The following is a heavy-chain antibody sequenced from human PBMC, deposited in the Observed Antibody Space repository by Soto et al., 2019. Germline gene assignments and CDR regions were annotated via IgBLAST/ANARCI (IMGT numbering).Heavy chain of an antibody. CDR3: ARDTSNTSGKRIWFDP. V-gene: IGHV1-18*04. D-gene: IGHD6-19*01. J-gene: IGHJ5*02. CDR1: GYTFTSHG. Sequence: ASVKVSCKASGYTFTSHGINWVRQAPGQGLELMGWISAYNGDTKYEQKFQGRVTMTTDASSSTAYMELKSLSSDDTAVYFCARDTSNTSGKRIWFDPWGQGTQVTVSS. CDR2: ISAYNGDT.